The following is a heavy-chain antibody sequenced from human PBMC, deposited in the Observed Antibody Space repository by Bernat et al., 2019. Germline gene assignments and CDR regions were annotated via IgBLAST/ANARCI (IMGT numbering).Heavy chain of an antibody. CDR2: ISSSSSYI. CDR3: ARDLSWVIAAGGNYYYYYGMDV. J-gene: IGHJ6*02. CDR1: GFTFSSYS. V-gene: IGHV3-21*01. Sequence: EVQLVESGGGLVKPGGSLRLSCAASGFTFSSYSMNWVRQAPGKGLEWVSSISSSSSYIYAADSRKGRFTISRDNAKNSLYLQMNSLRAEDTAVYYCARDLSWVIAAGGNYYYYYGMDVWGQGTTVTVSS. D-gene: IGHD6-13*01.